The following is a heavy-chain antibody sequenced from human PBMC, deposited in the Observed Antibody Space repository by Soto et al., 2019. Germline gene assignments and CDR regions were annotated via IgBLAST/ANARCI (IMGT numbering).Heavy chain of an antibody. D-gene: IGHD3-22*01. J-gene: IGHJ4*02. CDR3: ATSYDSSGYDY. Sequence: GGSLRLSCAASGFTFSSYAMSWVRQAPGKGLEWVSALSGSGISTYYADTVKGRFTISRDNSRNTLYLQMNSLRAEDTAVYYCATSYDSSGYDYWGQGTLVTVSS. CDR1: GFTFSSYA. CDR2: LSGSGIST. V-gene: IGHV3-23*01.